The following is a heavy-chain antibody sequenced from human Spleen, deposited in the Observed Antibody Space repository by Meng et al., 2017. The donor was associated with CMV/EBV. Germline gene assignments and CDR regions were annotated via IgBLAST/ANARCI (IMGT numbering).Heavy chain of an antibody. D-gene: IGHD3-10*01. J-gene: IGHJ4*02. CDR2: IHPDRGET. CDR1: GYTFTGFF. CDR3: ARAPYRAYYESGICADFDY. V-gene: IGHV1-2*02. Sequence: ASVKVSCKASGYTFTGFFVYWVRQAPGQGLEWLGRIHPDRGETYYAHKLQGRVTRTRDTSVFTASMERSRLRSDDTAVYFCARAPYRAYYESGICADFDYWGQGTLVTVSS.